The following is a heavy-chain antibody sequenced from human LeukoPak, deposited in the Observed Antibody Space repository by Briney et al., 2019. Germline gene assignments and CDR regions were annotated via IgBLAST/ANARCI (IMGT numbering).Heavy chain of an antibody. Sequence: ASVKVSCKASGYTFTSYFIHWVRQAPGQGLEWMGIINPSGGSTSYAQKFQGRVTMTRDMSTSTVYMELSSLRSEDTAVYYCAKDRGYGDYSFAYWGQGTLVTVSS. J-gene: IGHJ4*02. CDR3: AKDRGYGDYSFAY. CDR2: INPSGGST. CDR1: GYTFTSYF. D-gene: IGHD4-17*01. V-gene: IGHV1-46*01.